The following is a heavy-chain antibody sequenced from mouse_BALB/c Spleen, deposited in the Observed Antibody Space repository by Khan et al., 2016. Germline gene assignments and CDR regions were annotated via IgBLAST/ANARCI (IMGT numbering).Heavy chain of an antibody. CDR3: MRYGGNYLYFDV. J-gene: IGHJ1*01. CDR1: GFTFSGFW. D-gene: IGHD2-1*01. CDR2: INSDGSAI. V-gene: IGHV11-2*02. Sequence: EVQLLETGGGLVQPGGSRGLSCEGSGFTFSGFWMSWVRQTPGKTLEWIGDINSDGSAINYAPSIKDRFTIFRDNDKSTLYLQMSNVRSEDTATYFCMRYGGNYLYFDVWGAGTTFTVSS.